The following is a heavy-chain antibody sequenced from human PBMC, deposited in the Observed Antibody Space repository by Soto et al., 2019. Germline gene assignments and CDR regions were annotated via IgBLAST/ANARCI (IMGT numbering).Heavy chain of an antibody. CDR1: GGTFSSYA. Sequence: ASVKVSCKASGGTFSSYAISWVRQAPGQGLEWMGGIIPIFGTANYAQKFQGRVTITADESTSTAYMELSSLRSEDTAVYYCARSPWFGELSSNWFDPWGQGTLVTVSS. CDR3: ARSPWFGELSSNWFDP. J-gene: IGHJ5*02. CDR2: IIPIFGTA. V-gene: IGHV1-69*13. D-gene: IGHD3-10*01.